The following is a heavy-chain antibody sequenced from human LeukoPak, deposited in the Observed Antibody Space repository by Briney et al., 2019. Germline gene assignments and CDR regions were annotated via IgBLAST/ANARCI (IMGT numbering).Heavy chain of an antibody. Sequence: SETLSLTCSVSGGSISSYYWSWIRQPPGKGLEWIGYIYYSGSTNYNPSLKSRVTISVDTSKNQLSLKLSSVTAADTAVYYCARGWGYLDYWGQGTLVTVSS. CDR2: IYYSGST. D-gene: IGHD6-19*01. CDR3: ARGWGYLDY. J-gene: IGHJ4*02. V-gene: IGHV4-59*01. CDR1: GGSISSYY.